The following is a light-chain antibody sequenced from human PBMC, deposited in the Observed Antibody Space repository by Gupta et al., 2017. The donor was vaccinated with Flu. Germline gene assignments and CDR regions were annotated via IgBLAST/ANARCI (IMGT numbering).Light chain of an antibody. Sequence: QSVLPQPPSASGTPGQRVTISCSGSSSNIGSNTVNWYQQLPGMAPKLLIYSNNQRPSGVPARFSGSKSGTSASLAISGLQSEDEADYYCAAWDDSLNGFWVFGGGTKLTVL. CDR2: SNN. J-gene: IGLJ3*02. CDR1: SSNIGSNT. CDR3: AAWDDSLNGFWV. V-gene: IGLV1-44*01.